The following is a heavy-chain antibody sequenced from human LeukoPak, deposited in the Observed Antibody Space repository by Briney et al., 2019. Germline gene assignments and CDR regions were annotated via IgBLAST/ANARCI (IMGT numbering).Heavy chain of an antibody. D-gene: IGHD2-2*02. J-gene: IGHJ4*02. CDR2: INPNSGGT. Sequence: ASVKVSCKASGYTFTGYYMHWVRQAPGQGLEWMGWINPNSGGTNYAQKFQGRVTMTRDTSISTAYKELSRLRSDDTAVYYCARMGKNCSSTSCYTSGFDYWGQGALVTVSS. V-gene: IGHV1-2*02. CDR1: GYTFTGYY. CDR3: ARMGKNCSSTSCYTSGFDY.